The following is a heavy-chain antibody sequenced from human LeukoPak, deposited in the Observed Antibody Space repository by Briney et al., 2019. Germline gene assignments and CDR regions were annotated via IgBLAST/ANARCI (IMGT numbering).Heavy chain of an antibody. J-gene: IGHJ6*03. CDR1: GGSISSSSYY. CDR2: IYYSGST. Sequence: SETLSLTCTVSGGSISSSSYYWGWIRQPPGKGLEWIGSIYYSGSTYYNPSLKSRVTISVDTSKNQFSLKLSSVTAADTAVYYCARLAGYCSSTSCFSYYYYYYMDVWGKGTTVTISS. D-gene: IGHD2-2*01. CDR3: ARLAGYCSSTSCFSYYYYYYMDV. V-gene: IGHV4-39*01.